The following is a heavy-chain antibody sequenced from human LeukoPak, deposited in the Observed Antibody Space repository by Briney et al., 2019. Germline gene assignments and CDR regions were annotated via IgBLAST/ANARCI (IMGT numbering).Heavy chain of an antibody. D-gene: IGHD6-19*01. CDR3: ARLLSGWYLDN. CDR2: IYISGIT. CDR1: NGSINNYY. V-gene: IGHV4-4*07. Sequence: PSETLSLTCSVCNGSINNYYWGWIRQPAGKGLEWIGRIYISGITNYNPSLKSRVTILADKSKNQVSLKLSSVTAADTAVYFCARLLSGWYLDNWGQGTLVTVSS. J-gene: IGHJ4*02.